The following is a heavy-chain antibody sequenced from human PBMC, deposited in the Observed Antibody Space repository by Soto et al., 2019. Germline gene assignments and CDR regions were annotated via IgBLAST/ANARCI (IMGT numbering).Heavy chain of an antibody. CDR1: GGSFSSYT. J-gene: IGHJ4*02. CDR3: AKEGYSSGGSCPRESLVYDY. CDR2: IIPILGIA. D-gene: IGHD2-15*01. Sequence: ASVKDSCKASGGSFSSYTISWVRQAPGQGLEWMGRIIPILGIANYAQKFQGRVTITADKSTSTAYMELSSLRSEDTAVYYCAKEGYSSGGSCPRESLVYDYWGQGTLVTVSS. V-gene: IGHV1-69*02.